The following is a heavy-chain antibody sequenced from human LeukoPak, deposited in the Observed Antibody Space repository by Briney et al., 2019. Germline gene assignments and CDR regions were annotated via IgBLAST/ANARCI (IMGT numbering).Heavy chain of an antibody. CDR2: IYHSGST. V-gene: IGHV4-4*02. CDR1: GGSISSNNW. J-gene: IGHJ4*02. Sequence: PSETLSLTCAVSGGSISSNNWCSWVRQHTGKGLEWIGEIYHSGSTNYNPSLKSRVTMSVDKSKNQFSLKLSSVTAADAAVYYCARAAAHFDYWGQGTLVTVSS. D-gene: IGHD2-2*01. CDR3: ARAAAHFDY.